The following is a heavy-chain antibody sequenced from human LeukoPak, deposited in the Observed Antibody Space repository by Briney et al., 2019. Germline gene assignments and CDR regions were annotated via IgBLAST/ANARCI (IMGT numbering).Heavy chain of an antibody. CDR2: ISGRGGDT. D-gene: IGHD2-15*01. Sequence: PGGSLRLSCAAAGFTFSNYAMSWVRQAAGKGREWVSGISGRGGDTSSAHSVKRPFTISTDNAKNSLSLQMHSLRAEDTAVYYCARDVNYCSGGSCYDYYYYYMGVWGKGTTVTVSS. J-gene: IGHJ6*03. CDR3: ARDVNYCSGGSCYDYYYYYMGV. CDR1: GFTFSNYA. V-gene: IGHV3-23*01.